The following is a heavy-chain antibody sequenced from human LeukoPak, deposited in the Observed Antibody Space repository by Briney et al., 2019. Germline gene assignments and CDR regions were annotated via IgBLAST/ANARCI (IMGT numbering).Heavy chain of an antibody. V-gene: IGHV3-23*01. J-gene: IGHJ4*02. CDR2: IIGSGIST. CDR1: GFTFTNYA. D-gene: IGHD3-9*01. Sequence: PGGSLSLSCAASGFTFTNYATSWVRQAPGKGLEWVSTIIGSGISTYYADSVKGRFTISRDNSQNTLYLHMNSLTAADTAVYYCVKDLKRHFGWDGGRKWGQGTLVTVSS. CDR3: VKDLKRHFGWDGGRK.